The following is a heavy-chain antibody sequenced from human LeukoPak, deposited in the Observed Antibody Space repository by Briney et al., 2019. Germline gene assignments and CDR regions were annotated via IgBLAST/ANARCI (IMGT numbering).Heavy chain of an antibody. D-gene: IGHD5-18*01. CDR2: IGASGGIT. Sequence: SGGSLRLSCAASGFTFSHYSMNWVRQAPGKGLEWVSVIGASGGITYFADSVKGRFTISRDNSKNTLYLQMNSLRAEDTAVYYCAKVTRSYSYGYDFWGQGTLVTVSS. CDR3: AKVTRSYSYGYDF. J-gene: IGHJ4*02. CDR1: GFTFSHYS. V-gene: IGHV3-23*01.